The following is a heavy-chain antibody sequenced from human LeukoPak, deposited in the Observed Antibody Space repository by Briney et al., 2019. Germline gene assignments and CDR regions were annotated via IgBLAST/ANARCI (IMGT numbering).Heavy chain of an antibody. V-gene: IGHV3-64*02. CDR2: INSNGRTT. D-gene: IGHD3-22*01. CDR1: GFGFGYYD. CDR3: ARFVSSGPL. J-gene: IGHJ3*01. Sequence: GGSLRLSCAASGFGFGYYDMHWVRQAPGKGLECVSAINSNGRTTYHVDSVKGRFTVSRDNSNNTLYLQMGGLNPEDTAVYYCARFVSSGPLWGQGTMVIVSS.